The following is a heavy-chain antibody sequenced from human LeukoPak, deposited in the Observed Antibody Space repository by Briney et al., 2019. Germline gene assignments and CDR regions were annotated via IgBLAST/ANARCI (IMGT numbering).Heavy chain of an antibody. J-gene: IGHJ5*02. Sequence: GGSLRLSCAASGFTVSSNYMSWVRQAPGKGLEWVSVIYSGGSTYYADSVKGRFTISRDNSKNTLYLQMNSLRAEGTAVYYCARGDGSGHNWFDPWGQGTLVTVSS. CDR1: GFTVSSNY. D-gene: IGHD3-10*01. CDR3: ARGDGSGHNWFDP. CDR2: IYSGGST. V-gene: IGHV3-53*01.